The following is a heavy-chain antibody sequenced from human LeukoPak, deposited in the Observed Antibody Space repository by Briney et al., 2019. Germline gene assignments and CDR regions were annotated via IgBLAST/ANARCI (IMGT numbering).Heavy chain of an antibody. D-gene: IGHD3-10*01. J-gene: IGHJ4*02. CDR1: GLTFSTYW. V-gene: IGHV3-15*04. CDR2: IASKTDGGAT. CDR3: TTGIRGD. Sequence: GSLRLSCAASGLTFSTYWMSWVRQAPGQGLDWVGRIASKTDGGATDYAAPVKGRFTISRDDSKNTLNLQMNSLKTEDTAVYYCTTGIRGDWGQGTLVTVSS.